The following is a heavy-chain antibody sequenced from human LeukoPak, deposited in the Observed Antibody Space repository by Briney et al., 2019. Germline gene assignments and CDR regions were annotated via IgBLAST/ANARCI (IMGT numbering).Heavy chain of an antibody. J-gene: IGHJ5*02. D-gene: IGHD2-2*01. CDR1: GGTFSSYA. Sequence: GASVKVSCKASGGTFSSYAISWVRQAPGKGLDWMGGIIPIFGTANYAQRFQGRVTITTDESTSTAYMELSSLRSEDTAVYYCARGRSAAVFHPWGQGTLVTVSS. CDR3: ARGRSAAVFHP. CDR2: IIPIFGTA. V-gene: IGHV1-69*05.